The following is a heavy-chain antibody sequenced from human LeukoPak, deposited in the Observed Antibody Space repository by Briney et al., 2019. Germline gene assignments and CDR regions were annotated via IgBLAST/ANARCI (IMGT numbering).Heavy chain of an antibody. V-gene: IGHV3-15*01. D-gene: IGHD5-18*01. CDR2: IKSKTDGGTT. Sequence: GGSLRLSCAASGFTFSNAWMSWVRQAPGKGLEWVGRIKSKTDGGTTDYAAPVKGRFTISRDDSKNTLYLQMNSLKIEDTAVYYCTTDPMRMLWDTAMAHSWGQGTLVTVSS. CDR1: GFTFSNAW. J-gene: IGHJ5*02. CDR3: TTDPMRMLWDTAMAHS.